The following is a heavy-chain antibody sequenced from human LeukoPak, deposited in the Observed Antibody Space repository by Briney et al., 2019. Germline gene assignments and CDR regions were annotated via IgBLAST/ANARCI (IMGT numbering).Heavy chain of an antibody. CDR1: GFTLSSYA. J-gene: IGHJ4*02. Sequence: GGSLRLSCAASGFTLSSYAMSWVRQAPGKGLEWVSATSSSDAGTYYAESVRGRFTISRDNSKNTLYLQMNSLRAEDTAVYYCARGAYSSSWLNFDYWGQGTLVTVSS. V-gene: IGHV3-23*01. CDR2: TSSSDAGT. CDR3: ARGAYSSSWLNFDY. D-gene: IGHD6-13*01.